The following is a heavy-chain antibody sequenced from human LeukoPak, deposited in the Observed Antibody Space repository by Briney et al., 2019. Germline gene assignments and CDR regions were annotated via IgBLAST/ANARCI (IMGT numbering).Heavy chain of an antibody. CDR1: GFTFSSYG. D-gene: IGHD6-13*01. CDR2: IWDEGSNK. CDR3: ARSPGIASSFDY. J-gene: IGHJ4*02. Sequence: PGGSLGLSCAASGFTFSSYGMQWVRQAPGKGREGVAVIWDEGSNKYYADSVKGRFTIYRENCKNTLYVQMNSLRADDTAVYYCARSPGIASSFDYWGQGTLVTVSS. V-gene: IGHV3-33*01.